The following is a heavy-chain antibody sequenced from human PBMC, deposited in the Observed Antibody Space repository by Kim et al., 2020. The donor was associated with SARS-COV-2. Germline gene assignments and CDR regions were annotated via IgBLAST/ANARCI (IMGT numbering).Heavy chain of an antibody. CDR2: IGTAGDT. Sequence: GGSLRLSCAASGFTFSSYDMHWVRQATGKGLEWVSAIGTAGDTYYQGSAKGRFTTTRENAKNTSYVQMNRLRAGDTAVYYCASGSLYCNGGSCSIGMDYWGQGTLVTVSS. V-gene: IGHV3-13*01. D-gene: IGHD2-15*01. J-gene: IGHJ4*02. CDR3: ASGSLYCNGGSCSIGMDY. CDR1: GFTFSSYD.